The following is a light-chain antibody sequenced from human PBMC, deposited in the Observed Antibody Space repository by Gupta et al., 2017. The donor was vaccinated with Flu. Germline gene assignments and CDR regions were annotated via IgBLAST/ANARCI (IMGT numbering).Light chain of an antibody. CDR2: LVS. Sequence: DALMTQSPLGLPVALGQPASISCSPSQSLVYSDGNTVLHWLHQRPGQSLRRLIYLVSHRDSGVPDRFSGSGLCTYFTLEVRWWEAEDVVVHSCRQCQPWPWAFGQGTXLEIK. J-gene: IGKJ1*01. V-gene: IGKV2-30*01. CDR3: RQCQPWPWA. CDR1: QSLVYSDGNTV.